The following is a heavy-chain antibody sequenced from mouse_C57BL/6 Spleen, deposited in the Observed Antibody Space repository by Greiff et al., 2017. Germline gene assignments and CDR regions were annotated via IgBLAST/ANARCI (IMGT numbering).Heavy chain of an antibody. Sequence: VQLQQSGAELVRPGTSVTVSCKASGYAFTNYLVEWVKQRPGQGLEWIGVISPGSGGTNYNEKFKGKATLTADKSSSTAYMQLSSLTSEDSAVYFCAETAQAGYAMDYWGQGTSVTVSS. J-gene: IGHJ4*01. CDR1: GYAFTNYL. D-gene: IGHD3-2*02. V-gene: IGHV1-54*01. CDR2: ISPGSGGT. CDR3: AETAQAGYAMDY.